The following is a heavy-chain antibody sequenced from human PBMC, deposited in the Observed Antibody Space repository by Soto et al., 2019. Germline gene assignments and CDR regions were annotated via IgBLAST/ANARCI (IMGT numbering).Heavy chain of an antibody. J-gene: IGHJ3*02. V-gene: IGHV3-23*01. CDR2: ISSSGVNT. CDR3: AKDHRVVTTGDALDI. D-gene: IGHD2-15*01. Sequence: EVQLLESGGGLVQPGGSLRLSCSASGFSFSTYAMSWVRQPPGKGLEWVSSISSSGVNTYNADSVKGRFTISRDNSEKTLYLPMNSLRAEDTAVYYWAKDHRVVTTGDALDIWGQGTLVTVSS. CDR1: GFSFSTYA.